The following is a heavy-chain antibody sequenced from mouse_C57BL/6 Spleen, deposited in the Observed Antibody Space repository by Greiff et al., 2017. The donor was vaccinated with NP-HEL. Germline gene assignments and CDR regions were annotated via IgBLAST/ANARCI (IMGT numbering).Heavy chain of an antibody. Sequence: VQLQQSGAELVKPGASVKLSCKASGYTFTSYWMHWVKQRPGQGLEWIGMIHPNSGSTNYNEKFKSKATLTVDKSSSTAYMQLSSLTSEDSAVYYCARSIGNYAMDYWGQGTSVTVSS. CDR1: GYTFTSYW. D-gene: IGHD2-3*01. CDR2: IHPNSGST. CDR3: ARSIGNYAMDY. V-gene: IGHV1-64*01. J-gene: IGHJ4*01.